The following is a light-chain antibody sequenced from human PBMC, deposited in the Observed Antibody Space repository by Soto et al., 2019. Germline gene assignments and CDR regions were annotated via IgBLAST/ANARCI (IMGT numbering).Light chain of an antibody. CDR3: SSYTAGGTI. CDR1: SSDVGSDYL. Sequence: QSALTQPASVSGSPGQSITISCSGTSSDVGSDYLVSWYQQHPGTAPKLIIYEGTKRPSGVSDRFSGSKSGNTASLTISGLQAEDEADYYCSSYTAGGTIFGTGTKLTVL. V-gene: IGLV2-14*02. CDR2: EGT. J-gene: IGLJ1*01.